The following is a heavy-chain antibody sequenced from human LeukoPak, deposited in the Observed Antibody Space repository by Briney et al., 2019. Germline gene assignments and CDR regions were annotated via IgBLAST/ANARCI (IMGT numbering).Heavy chain of an antibody. CDR3: ARDSGVPAARPFDL. V-gene: IGHV3-21*01. CDR2: ISSSSSYI. J-gene: IGHJ2*01. CDR1: GFTFSSYS. Sequence: GGSLRLSCAASGFTFSSYSMNWVRQAPGKGLEWVSSISSSSSYIYYADSVKGRFTISRDNAKNSLYLQMNSLRAEDTAVYYCARDSGVPAARPFDLWGRGTLVTVSS. D-gene: IGHD2-2*01.